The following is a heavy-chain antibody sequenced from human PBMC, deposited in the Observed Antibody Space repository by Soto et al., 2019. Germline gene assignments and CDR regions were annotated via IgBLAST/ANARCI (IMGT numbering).Heavy chain of an antibody. CDR3: AKEGAQGLYYLAY. Sequence: GGSLRLSCAASGFTFSTYVMSWVRQAPGKGPEWVSTIGGGGSSTYYADSVKGRFTISRDNSKNTLYLQMNSLRPEDTAVYYCAKEGAQGLYYLAYWGQGPLVTVSP. D-gene: IGHD3-10*01. CDR1: GFTFSTYV. V-gene: IGHV3-23*01. CDR2: IGGGGSST. J-gene: IGHJ4*02.